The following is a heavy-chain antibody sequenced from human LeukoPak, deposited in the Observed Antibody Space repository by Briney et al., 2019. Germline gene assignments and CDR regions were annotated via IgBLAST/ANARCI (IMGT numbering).Heavy chain of an antibody. Sequence: GGSLRLSCAASGFTFSNYGMDWVRQAPGKGLEWVSYISASSSSIYYADSVKGRSTISRDNAKDSLFLQMNSLRAEDTAVYYCARGGAARPDYWGQGSLVTVSS. J-gene: IGHJ4*02. CDR3: ARGGAARPDY. CDR1: GFTFSNYG. CDR2: ISASSSSI. D-gene: IGHD6-6*01. V-gene: IGHV3-48*04.